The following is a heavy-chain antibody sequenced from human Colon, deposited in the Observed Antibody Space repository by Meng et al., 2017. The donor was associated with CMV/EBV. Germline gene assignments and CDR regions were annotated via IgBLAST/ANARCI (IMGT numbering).Heavy chain of an antibody. CDR1: GYTFTSYY. V-gene: IGHV1-46*01. CDR3: ARDRRDGYNEYYFDY. D-gene: IGHD5-24*01. CDR2: INPSGGST. J-gene: IGHJ4*02. Sequence: SGYTFTSYYMHWVRQPPGQGLEWMGIINPSGGSTSYAQKFQGRVTMTRDTSTSTVYMELSSLRSEDTAVYYCARDRRDGYNEYYFDYWGQGTLVTVSS.